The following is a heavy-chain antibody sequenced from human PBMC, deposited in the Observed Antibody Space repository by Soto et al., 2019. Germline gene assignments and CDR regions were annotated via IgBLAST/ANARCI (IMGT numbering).Heavy chain of an antibody. CDR3: ARVDRDDPHNAFDI. V-gene: IGHV1-2*04. J-gene: IGHJ3*02. Sequence: GASVKVSCKASGYTFTGYYMHWVRQAPGQGLEWMGWINPNSGGTNYAQKFQGWVTMTRDTSISTAYMELSRLRSDDTAVYYCARVDRDDPHNAFDIWGQGTTVTVSS. CDR1: GYTFTGYY. D-gene: IGHD3-22*01. CDR2: INPNSGGT.